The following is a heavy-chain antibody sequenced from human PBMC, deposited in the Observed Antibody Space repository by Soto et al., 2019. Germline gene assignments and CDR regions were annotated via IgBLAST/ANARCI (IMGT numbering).Heavy chain of an antibody. CDR1: GYSFTSYW. CDR3: AREVVVVVAARDYYYGMDV. D-gene: IGHD2-15*01. V-gene: IGHV5-10-1*01. J-gene: IGHJ6*02. CDR2: IDPSDSYT. Sequence: GESLKISCKGSGYSFTSYWISWVRQMPGKGLEWMGRIDPSDSYTNYSPSFQGHVTISAGKSISTAYLQWSSLKASDTAMYYCAREVVVVVAARDYYYGMDVWGQGTTVTVSS.